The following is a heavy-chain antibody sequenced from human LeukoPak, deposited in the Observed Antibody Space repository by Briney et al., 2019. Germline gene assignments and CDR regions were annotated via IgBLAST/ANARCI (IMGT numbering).Heavy chain of an antibody. J-gene: IGHJ4*02. CDR2: ISGSGGSI. V-gene: IGHV3-23*01. CDR3: AKDHTVGATFGVYFDY. CDR1: GFTFSSYA. Sequence: PGRSLRLSCAASGFTFSSYAMHWVRQAPGKGLEWVSGISGSGGSIYYADSLKGRFTISKDNSKNTLYLQMNSLRAEDTAVYYCAKDHTVGATFGVYFDYWGQGTLVTVSS. D-gene: IGHD1-26*01.